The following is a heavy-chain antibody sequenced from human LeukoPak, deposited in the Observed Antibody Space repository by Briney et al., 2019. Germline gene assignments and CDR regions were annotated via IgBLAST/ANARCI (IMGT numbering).Heavy chain of an antibody. Sequence: ASVKVSCKASGGTFSSYAISWVRQAPGQGLEWMGGIIPIFGTANYAQKFQGRVTITADKSTSTAYMELSSLRSEDTAVYYCATGGGPGWFGELFRGYFFDYWGQGTLVTVSS. CDR1: GGTFSSYA. J-gene: IGHJ4*02. V-gene: IGHV1-69*06. D-gene: IGHD3-10*01. CDR2: IIPIFGTA. CDR3: ATGGGPGWFGELFRGYFFDY.